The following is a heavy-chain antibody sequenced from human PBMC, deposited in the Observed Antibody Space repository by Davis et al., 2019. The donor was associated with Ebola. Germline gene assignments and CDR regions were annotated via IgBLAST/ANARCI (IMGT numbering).Heavy chain of an antibody. J-gene: IGHJ4*02. D-gene: IGHD5/OR15-5a*01. CDR3: ARFPLVSLELDY. V-gene: IGHV4-59*12. Sequence: PGGSLRLSCTVSGGSISSYYWSWIRQPPGKGLEWIGYIYYSGSTNYNPSLKSRVTISVDTSKNQFSLKLSSVTAADTAVYYCARFPLVSLELDYWGQGTLVTVSS. CDR2: IYYSGST. CDR1: GGSISSYY.